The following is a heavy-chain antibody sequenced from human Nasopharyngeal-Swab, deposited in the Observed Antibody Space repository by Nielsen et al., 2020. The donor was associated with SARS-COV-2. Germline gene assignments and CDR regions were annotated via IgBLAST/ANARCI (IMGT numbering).Heavy chain of an antibody. CDR2: FDPEDGET. D-gene: IGHD1-26*01. V-gene: IGHV1-24*01. Sequence: ASVKVSCKVSGYTLSDLSMHWVRQAPGKGLVWVGGFDPEDGETIYAQKFQGGVTMTEDTSTDTAYMELSSLTSEDTAVYYCTTDAGSYGRFDYWGQGTLVTVSS. CDR1: GYTLSDLS. CDR3: TTDAGSYGRFDY. J-gene: IGHJ4*02.